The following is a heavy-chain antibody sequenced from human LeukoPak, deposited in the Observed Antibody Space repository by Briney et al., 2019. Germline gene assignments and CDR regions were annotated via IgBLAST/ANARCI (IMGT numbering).Heavy chain of an antibody. CDR3: ATRKSVGCSSTSCFDY. Sequence: GGSLRLSCAASGFIFSGYSMNWVRQAPGKGLEWVSSISESSSHISYADSVKGRFTISRDNAKNSLYLQMNSLRAEDTAVYYCATRKSVGCSSTSCFDYWGQGTLVTVSS. D-gene: IGHD2-2*01. J-gene: IGHJ4*02. CDR2: ISESSSHI. V-gene: IGHV3-21*01. CDR1: GFIFSGYS.